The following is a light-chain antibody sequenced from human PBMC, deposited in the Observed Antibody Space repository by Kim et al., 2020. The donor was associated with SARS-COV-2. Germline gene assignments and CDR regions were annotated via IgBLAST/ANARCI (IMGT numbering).Light chain of an antibody. CDR3: WLYAGSWV. V-gene: IGLV2-11*01. CDR2: DVS. Sequence: SPGQSVTISCTGTSSDGGGYNYVSWYQQHPGKAPKLMIYDVSKRPSGVPDRFSGSKSGNTASLTISGLQAEDEADYYCWLYAGSWVFGGGTQLTVL. J-gene: IGLJ3*02. CDR1: SSDGGGYNY.